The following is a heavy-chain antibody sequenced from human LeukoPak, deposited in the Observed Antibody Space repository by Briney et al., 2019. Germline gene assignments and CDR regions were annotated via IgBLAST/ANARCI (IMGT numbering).Heavy chain of an antibody. V-gene: IGHV3-74*01. CDR3: TKDRWVGAPTFYFDY. J-gene: IGHJ4*02. Sequence: SGGSLRLSCAASGFTFSISWMHWVRQAPGKGLAWVSHINSDGSRTDYADSVRGRFTISRDNSRNTLYLQMDSLKAEDTAVYYCTKDRWVGAPTFYFDYWGQGVLVTVSS. CDR1: GFTFSISW. D-gene: IGHD4-23*01. CDR2: INSDGSRT.